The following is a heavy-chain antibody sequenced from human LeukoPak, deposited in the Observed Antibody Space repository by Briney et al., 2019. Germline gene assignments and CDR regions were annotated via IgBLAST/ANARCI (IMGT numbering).Heavy chain of an antibody. J-gene: IGHJ4*02. Sequence: RGGCLRLSCAASVFIFSSYAMGWARQAAGKGLEWVSVISGSGRSTYYADSVKGRFTISRDNSKNTLYLQMNSLRAEDTAVYYCAKLGWELLSLFDSWGKGTVDTVSS. CDR2: ISGSGRST. CDR3: AKLGWELLSLFDS. V-gene: IGHV3-23*01. CDR1: VFIFSSYA. D-gene: IGHD1-26*01.